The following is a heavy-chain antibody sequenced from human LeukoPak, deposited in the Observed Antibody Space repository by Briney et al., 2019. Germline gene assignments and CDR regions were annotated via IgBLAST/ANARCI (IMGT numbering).Heavy chain of an antibody. J-gene: IGHJ4*02. CDR1: GFTFSNCA. CDR2: TSYDGNNK. CDR3: ARNPYGDYYFDF. Sequence: GGSLRLSCAASGFTFSNCAMHWVRQAPGKGLEWVAATSYDGNNKHYADSVKGRFTISRDNSKNTLFPQINSLRAEDTAVYYCARNPYGDYYFDFWGQGTLVTVSS. V-gene: IGHV3-30-3*01. D-gene: IGHD4-17*01.